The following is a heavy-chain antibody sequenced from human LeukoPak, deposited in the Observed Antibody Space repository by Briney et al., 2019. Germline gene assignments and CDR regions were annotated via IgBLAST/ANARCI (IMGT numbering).Heavy chain of an antibody. CDR3: ARPNIRDFGVVIISHAFDI. D-gene: IGHD3-3*01. CDR1: GGSISSNSYY. V-gene: IGHV4-39*07. J-gene: IGHJ3*02. Sequence: SETLSLTCAVSGGSISSNSYYWGWIRQPPGKGLEWIGEINHSGSTNYNPSLKSRVTISVDTSKNQFSLKLSSVTAADTAVYYCARPNIRDFGVVIISHAFDIWGQGTMVTVSS. CDR2: INHSGST.